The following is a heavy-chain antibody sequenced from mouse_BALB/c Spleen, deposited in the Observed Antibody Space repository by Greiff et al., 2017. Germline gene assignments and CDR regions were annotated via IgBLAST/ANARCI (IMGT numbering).Heavy chain of an antibody. J-gene: IGHJ3*01. CDR2: ISYDGSN. CDR3: AGDGNYERVWFAY. D-gene: IGHD2-1*01. Sequence: EVQLQQSGPGLVKPSQSLSLTCSVTGYSITSGYYWNWIRQFPGNKLEWMGYISYDGSNNYNPSLKNRISITRDTSKNQFFLKLNSVTTEDTATYYCAGDGNYERVWFAYWGQGTLVTVSA. V-gene: IGHV3-6*02. CDR1: GYSITSGYY.